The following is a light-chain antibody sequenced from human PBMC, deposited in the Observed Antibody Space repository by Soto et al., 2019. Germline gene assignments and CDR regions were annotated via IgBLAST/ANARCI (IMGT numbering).Light chain of an antibody. J-gene: IGKJ3*01. CDR2: DAS. Sequence: EIVLTQSPDTLSLSPGERATLSCRASQSVSSSLAWYQQKPGQASRLLIYDASNRATGIPARFSGSGSGTDFTLTISSLEPEDFAVYYCQQRSNWPPEVTFGPGTKSGYQT. CDR1: QSVSSS. V-gene: IGKV3-11*01. CDR3: QQRSNWPPEVT.